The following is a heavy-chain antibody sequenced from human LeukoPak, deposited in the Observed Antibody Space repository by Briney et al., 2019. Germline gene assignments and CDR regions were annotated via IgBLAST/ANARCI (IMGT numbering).Heavy chain of an antibody. Sequence: GGSLRLSCAASGFTFSSYTMNWVRQAPGKGLEWVSSISTSSSYIYYADSVKGRFTISRDNAKNSLYLQMNSLRVEDTAVYYCARDRVSGSGSIDYWGQGTLVTVSS. J-gene: IGHJ4*02. D-gene: IGHD3-10*01. CDR3: ARDRVSGSGSIDY. V-gene: IGHV3-21*01. CDR2: ISTSSSYI. CDR1: GFTFSSYT.